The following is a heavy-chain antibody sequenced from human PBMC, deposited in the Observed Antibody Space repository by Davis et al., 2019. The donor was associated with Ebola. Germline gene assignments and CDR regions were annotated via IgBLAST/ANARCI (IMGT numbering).Heavy chain of an antibody. CDR1: GFVFSNHA. Sequence: PGGSLRLSCAASGFVFSNHAMIWVRQAPGKGLEWVSTIKDSGDTTYYADSVKGRFIISRDNPKNTLYLQMNSLRAEDTAVYYCAKYTMGPSFAEYFEDWGQGTLVTVSS. CDR2: IKDSGDTT. D-gene: IGHD3-3*01. CDR3: AKYTMGPSFAEYFED. V-gene: IGHV3-23*01. J-gene: IGHJ1*01.